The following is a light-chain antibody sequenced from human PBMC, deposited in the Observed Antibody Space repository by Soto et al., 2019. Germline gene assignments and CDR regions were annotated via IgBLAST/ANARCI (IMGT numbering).Light chain of an antibody. CDR3: SSYTSSDTPYV. J-gene: IGLJ1*01. CDR2: VVS. V-gene: IGLV2-14*01. CDR1: SSDVGGYNY. Sequence: QSVLTQPASVSRSPGQSITISCTGTSSDVGGYNYVSWYQQHPDKAPKLMIYVVSNRPSGVSNRFSGSKSGNTASLTISGLQAEDEADYYCSSYTSSDTPYVFGTGTKLTFL.